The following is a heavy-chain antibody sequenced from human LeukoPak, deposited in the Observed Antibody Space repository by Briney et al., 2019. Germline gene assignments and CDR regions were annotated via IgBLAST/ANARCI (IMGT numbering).Heavy chain of an antibody. D-gene: IGHD2-2*01. Sequence: SETLSLTCTVSGGSINGGNYYWTWLRQPAGKGLEWIGRISPSGSTNHNPSLTSRVTISVDTAKNQFSLKLNFVTAADTAVYYCARVSYQEGVDYWGQGTLVTVSS. V-gene: IGHV4-61*02. CDR3: ARVSYQEGVDY. CDR2: ISPSGST. CDR1: GGSINGGNYY. J-gene: IGHJ4*02.